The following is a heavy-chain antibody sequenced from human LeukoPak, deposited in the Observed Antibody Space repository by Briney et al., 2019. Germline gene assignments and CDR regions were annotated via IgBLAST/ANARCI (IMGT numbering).Heavy chain of an antibody. J-gene: IGHJ6*03. CDR2: IIPIFGTV. D-gene: IGHD2-15*01. CDR3: ARTPRTYYYYMDV. CDR1: GGTFNNYA. V-gene: IGHV1-69*13. Sequence: SVKVSCKASGGTFNNYAINWVRQAPGQGLEWMGGIIPIFGTVNYAQKFQGRVTITADEPTSTAYMELSSLRSEDTAVYFCARTPRTYYYYMDVWGKGTTVTISS.